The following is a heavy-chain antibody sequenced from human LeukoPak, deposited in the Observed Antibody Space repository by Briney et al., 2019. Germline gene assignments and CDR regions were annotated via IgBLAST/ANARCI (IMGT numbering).Heavy chain of an antibody. V-gene: IGHV4-39*07. D-gene: IGHD3-10*01. Sequence: PSETLSLTCTVSGGSISSGGYYWSWIRQHPGKGLEWIGSIYYSGSTYYNPSLKSRVTISVDTSKNQFSLKLSSVTAADTAVYYCARYRGRYAFDIWGQGTMVTVSS. CDR1: GGSISSGGYY. J-gene: IGHJ3*02. CDR3: ARYRGRYAFDI. CDR2: IYYSGST.